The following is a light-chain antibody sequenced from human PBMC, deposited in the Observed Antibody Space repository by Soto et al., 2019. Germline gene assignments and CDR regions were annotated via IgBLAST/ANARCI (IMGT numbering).Light chain of an antibody. CDR2: GAS. Sequence: DRVRSHSPATLSVSPGERATLSCWASQSVNSNLAWYQQKLGQAPRVLIYGASTRATGIPARFSCSGSETEFILTISSLQSEDSATYYCQHYNTWPWTFGQGTKVDIK. CDR3: QHYNTWPWT. CDR1: QSVNSN. V-gene: IGKV3-15*01. J-gene: IGKJ1*01.